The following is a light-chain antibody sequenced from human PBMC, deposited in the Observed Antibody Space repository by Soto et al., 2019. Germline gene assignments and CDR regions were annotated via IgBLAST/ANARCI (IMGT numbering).Light chain of an antibody. CDR1: QSVSY. CDR2: DAS. Sequence: ESVLTQSPGTLSLSPGDRATLSGRASQSVSYLGWYQQKPGQAPRLLIYDASSRATGIPDRFSGSGSGTDCTLNISRLEPEDVAVYYFQTYGSSPLSFGGGTKVEIK. CDR3: QTYGSSPLS. J-gene: IGKJ4*01. V-gene: IGKV3-20*01.